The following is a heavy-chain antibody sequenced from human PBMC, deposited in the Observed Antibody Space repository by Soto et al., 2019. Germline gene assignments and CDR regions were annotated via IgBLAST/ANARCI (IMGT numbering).Heavy chain of an antibody. CDR2: ISAYNDNT. CDR3: ARRLGTLGYYGMDV. Sequence: QVQLVQSGAEVKKPGASVKVSCKASGYTFTSYGISWVRQAPGQGPEWMGWISAYNDNTNYAQKLQGRVTITTDPSTSTAYMELRSLISADTAVYYCARRLGTLGYYGMDVWGQGTTVTVSS. J-gene: IGHJ6*02. V-gene: IGHV1-18*01. D-gene: IGHD3-16*01. CDR1: GYTFTSYG.